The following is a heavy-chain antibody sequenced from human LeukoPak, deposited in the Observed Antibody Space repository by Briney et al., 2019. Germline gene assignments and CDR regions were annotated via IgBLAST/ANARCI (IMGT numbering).Heavy chain of an antibody. CDR1: GGSISTYY. CDR2: IDYSGTA. D-gene: IGHD1-26*01. J-gene: IGHJ4*02. Sequence: WETLTLTCTVSGGSISTYYWNWLRQPPGKGLEWIGYIDYSGTANINPSLKSRGTLSIDTSRNQFSLKLSSVTAADTAMYYCARAGGSYSFDYWGQGSRGTVSS. CDR3: ARAGGSYSFDY. V-gene: IGHV4-59*01.